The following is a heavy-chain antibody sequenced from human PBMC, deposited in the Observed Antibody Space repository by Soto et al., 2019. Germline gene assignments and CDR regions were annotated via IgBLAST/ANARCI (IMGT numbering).Heavy chain of an antibody. CDR2: IYASGTT. J-gene: IGHJ4*02. CDR1: GASISNYY. CDR3: AGESRSELGTVAY. Sequence: PSETLSLTCTVSGASISNYYWSWIRQPAGKGLECLGRIYASGTTTYNPSLRSRVTMSVDTSKNQFSLTLNSVTAADTAVYYCAGESRSELGTVAYWRQGTLVTL. D-gene: IGHD1-1*01. V-gene: IGHV4-4*07.